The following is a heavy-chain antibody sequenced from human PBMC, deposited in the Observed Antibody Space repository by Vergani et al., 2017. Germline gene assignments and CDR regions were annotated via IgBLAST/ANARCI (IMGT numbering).Heavy chain of an antibody. CDR2: IRYDGSNT. CDR3: AKVGGYCSGGSCPIDY. J-gene: IGHJ4*02. Sequence: QVQLVESGGGVVQPGTSLRLSCAASGFTFSNYGMHWVRQAPGKGLEWVTFIRYDGSNTYYADSVKGRFTISRDNSKNTLYLQMNSLRAEDTAVYYCAKVGGYCSGGSCPIDYWGQGTLVTVSS. CDR1: GFTFSNYG. D-gene: IGHD2-15*01. V-gene: IGHV3-30*02.